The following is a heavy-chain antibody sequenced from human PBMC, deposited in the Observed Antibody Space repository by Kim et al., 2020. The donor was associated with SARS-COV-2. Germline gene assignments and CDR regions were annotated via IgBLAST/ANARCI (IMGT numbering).Heavy chain of an antibody. Sequence: DAAKGRFTIARHNSKNTLYLQRSSLRAEETAVYYCARERDIAAAGLFDYWGQGTLVTVSS. D-gene: IGHD6-13*01. V-gene: IGHV3-53*04. CDR3: ARERDIAAAGLFDY. J-gene: IGHJ4*02.